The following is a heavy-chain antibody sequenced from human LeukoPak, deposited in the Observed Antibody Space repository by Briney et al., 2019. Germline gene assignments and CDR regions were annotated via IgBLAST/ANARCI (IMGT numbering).Heavy chain of an antibody. D-gene: IGHD3-10*01. CDR3: ARYYYGSGSYYYFDS. CDR1: GGSFSGYY. V-gene: IGHV4-34*01. J-gene: IGHJ4*02. CDR2: INHSGST. Sequence: SETLSLTCAVYGGSFSGYYWSWTRQPPGKGLEWIGEINHSGSTNYNPSLKSRVTISVDTSKNQFSLKLSSVTAADTAVYYCARYYYGSGSYYYFDSWGQGTLVTVSS.